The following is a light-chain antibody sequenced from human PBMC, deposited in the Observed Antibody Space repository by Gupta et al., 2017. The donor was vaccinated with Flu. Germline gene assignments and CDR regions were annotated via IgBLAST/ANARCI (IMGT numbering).Light chain of an antibody. V-gene: IGKV3-15*01. J-gene: IGKJ1*01. CDR2: GAS. CDR3: QQYNNWLWT. Sequence: EIVMTQSPATLSVSPGERATLSCRASQSVRSNLGWYQQKPGQAPRLLIYGASTRATGIPARFSGSGSGTEFTLTITSLQSEDFAVYYCQQYNNWLWTFGQGTKVEIK. CDR1: QSVRSN.